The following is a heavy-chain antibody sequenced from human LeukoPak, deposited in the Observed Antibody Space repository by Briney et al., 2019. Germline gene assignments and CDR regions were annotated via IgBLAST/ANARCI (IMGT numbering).Heavy chain of an antibody. Sequence: SETLSLTCTVSGGSISTYYWSWIRQPPGKGLEWIGYIYYSGSTNYNPSLKSRVTISVDTSKNQFSLKLSSVTAADTAVYYCARDTDYWGQGTLVTVSS. J-gene: IGHJ4*02. CDR3: ARDTDY. CDR1: GGSISTYY. CDR2: IYYSGST. V-gene: IGHV4-59*01.